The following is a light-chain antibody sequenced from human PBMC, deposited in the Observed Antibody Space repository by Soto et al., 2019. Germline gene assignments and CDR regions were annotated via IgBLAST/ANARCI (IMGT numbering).Light chain of an antibody. CDR1: QNILSN. J-gene: IGKJ5*01. V-gene: IGKV3-15*01. Sequence: DIVMAQSPATLSVSPGERATLSCRASQNILSNLAWYQQKPGQAPRLLIYGVSTRATGIPARFSGSGSGTEFTLTISSLQSEDFEIYYCQQYNTWPITFGQGTRLEIK. CDR3: QQYNTWPIT. CDR2: GVS.